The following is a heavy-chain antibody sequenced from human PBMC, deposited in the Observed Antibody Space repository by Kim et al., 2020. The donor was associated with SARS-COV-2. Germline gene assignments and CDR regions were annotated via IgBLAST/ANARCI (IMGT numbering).Heavy chain of an antibody. CDR3: ARPEGYCSGGSCHFFDY. V-gene: IGHV4-39*01. J-gene: IGHJ4*02. CDR2: IYYSGST. D-gene: IGHD2-15*01. Sequence: SETLSLTCTVSGGSISSSSYYWGWIRQPPGKGLEWIGSIYYSGSTYYNPSLKSRVTISVDTSKNQFSLKLSSVTAADTAVYYCARPEGYCSGGSCHFFDYWGQGTLVTVSS. CDR1: GGSISSSSYY.